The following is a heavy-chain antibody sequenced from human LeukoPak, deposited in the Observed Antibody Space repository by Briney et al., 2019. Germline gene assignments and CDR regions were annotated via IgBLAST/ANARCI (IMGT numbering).Heavy chain of an antibody. CDR2: IYASGST. D-gene: IGHD2/OR15-2a*01. J-gene: IGHJ5*02. CDR1: GDSISSYY. CDR3: AREYYSDWFDP. Sequence: SETLSLTCTVSGDSISSYYWTWIRQPAGRGLEWIGRIYASGSTNYNPSLKSRVTISVDTSKNQFSLRLNSVTAADTAMYYCAREYYSDWFDPWGQGTLVTVSS. V-gene: IGHV4-4*07.